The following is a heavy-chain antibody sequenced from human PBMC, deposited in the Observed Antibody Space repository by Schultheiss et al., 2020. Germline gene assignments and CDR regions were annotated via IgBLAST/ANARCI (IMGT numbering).Heavy chain of an antibody. Sequence: GGSLRLSCAASGFTFSSYWMSWVRQAPGKGLEWVANIKQDGSEKYYVDSVKGRFTISRDNAKNSLYLQMNSLRAEDTALYYCARDGGPYCYDTQETYYFDYWGQGTLVTVSS. CDR2: IKQDGSEK. CDR3: ARDGGPYCYDTQETYYFDY. V-gene: IGHV3-7*03. CDR1: GFTFSSYW. J-gene: IGHJ4*02. D-gene: IGHD3-22*01.